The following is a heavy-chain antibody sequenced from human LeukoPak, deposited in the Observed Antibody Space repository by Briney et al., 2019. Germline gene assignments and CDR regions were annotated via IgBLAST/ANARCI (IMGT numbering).Heavy chain of an antibody. CDR1: GYNFTSYW. V-gene: IGHV5-51*01. J-gene: IGHJ4*02. CDR3: ARYCSGASCYSLDY. D-gene: IGHD2-15*01. CDR2: IYPGDSDT. Sequence: GESLKISCKGSGYNFTSYWIGWARQMPGKGLELMGIIYPGDSDTRYSPSFQGQVSISADKSINTAYLKWSSLKASDTAMYYCARYCSGASCYSLDYWGQGTLVTVSS.